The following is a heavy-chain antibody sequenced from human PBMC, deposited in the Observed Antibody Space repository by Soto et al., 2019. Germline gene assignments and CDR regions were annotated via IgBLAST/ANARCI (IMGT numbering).Heavy chain of an antibody. CDR3: ARGPPIVGNTRPLEF. CDR1: GGSITNSNW. CDR2: IYHAGST. J-gene: IGHJ4*02. Sequence: QVQLQESGPRVVKPSGTLSLTCTVSGGSITNSNWWSWVRLPPAKGLEWIGDIYHAGSTKYNPSLERRVTMSVDTSNNQFGLTLTSVTAADTAVYFCARGPPIVGNTRPLEFWGQGTLVTVSS. D-gene: IGHD1-26*01. V-gene: IGHV4-4*02.